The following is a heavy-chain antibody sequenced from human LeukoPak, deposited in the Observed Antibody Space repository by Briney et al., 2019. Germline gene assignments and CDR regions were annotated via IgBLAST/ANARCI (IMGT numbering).Heavy chain of an antibody. CDR2: IYSTGGTSGST. CDR3: ARYRAFDI. Sequence: PSETLSLTCTVSGGSISSYYWSWIRQPPGMGLEWIGYIYSTGGTSGSTNYNPSLKSQVTISVDTSKNQFSLKMSSVTAADTAVYYCARYRAFDIWGQGTMVTVSS. D-gene: IGHD2-2*01. J-gene: IGHJ3*02. V-gene: IGHV4-59*01. CDR1: GGSISSYY.